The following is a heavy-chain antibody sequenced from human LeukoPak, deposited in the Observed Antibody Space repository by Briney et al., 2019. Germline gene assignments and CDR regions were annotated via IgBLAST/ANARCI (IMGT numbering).Heavy chain of an antibody. V-gene: IGHV4-59*01. CDR3: ARGRGWFDP. CDR2: IYYSGST. CDR1: GXSMRSYY. Sequence: SETLSLTCTVSGXSMRSYYGSWIRQPPGKGLEWIGYIYYSGSTNYNPSLKSRVTISVDTPKNHFSLKVNSVTAADTAAYYCARGRGWFDPWGQGTLVTVSS. J-gene: IGHJ5*02.